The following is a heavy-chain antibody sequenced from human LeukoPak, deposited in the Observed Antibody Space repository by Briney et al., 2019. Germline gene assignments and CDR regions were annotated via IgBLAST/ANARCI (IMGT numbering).Heavy chain of an antibody. V-gene: IGHV3-23*01. Sequence: GGSLRLSCAASGFTFSSYGMSWVRPAPGKGLEWVSGISGSGGSTYYADSVKGRFTISRDNSKNTLYLQMHSLRAEDTAVYYCARGETGSSWSTFDYWGQGTLVTVSS. J-gene: IGHJ4*02. CDR3: ARGETGSSWSTFDY. D-gene: IGHD6-13*01. CDR1: GFTFSSYG. CDR2: ISGSGGST.